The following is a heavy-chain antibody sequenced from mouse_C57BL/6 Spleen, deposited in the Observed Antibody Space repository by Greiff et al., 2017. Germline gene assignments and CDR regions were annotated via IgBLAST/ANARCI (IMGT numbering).Heavy chain of an antibody. CDR2: INYDGSST. CDR1: GFTFSDYY. Sequence: DVKLVESEGGLVQPGSSMKLSCTASGFTFSDYYMAWVRQVPEKGLEWVANINYDGSSTYYLDSLKSRFIISRDNAKNILYLQMSSLKSEDTATYYCARGGDYDVAYAMDYWGQGTSVTVSS. J-gene: IGHJ4*01. V-gene: IGHV5-16*01. D-gene: IGHD2-4*01. CDR3: ARGGDYDVAYAMDY.